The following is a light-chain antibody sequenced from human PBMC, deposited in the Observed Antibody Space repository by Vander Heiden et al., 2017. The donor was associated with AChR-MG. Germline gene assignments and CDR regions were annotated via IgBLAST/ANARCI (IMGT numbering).Light chain of an antibody. V-gene: IGLV3-21*02. CDR3: QVWNTSSDPYVV. Sequence: SYVVTQPPSASVAPGQTARITCGGDNIGSKSVHWYQQKPGQAPVLVVYDDSDRPSGIPERFSGSNAGNTATLTLSRVEAGDEADFYCQVWNTSSDPYVVFGGGTKLTVL. CDR2: DDS. J-gene: IGLJ2*01. CDR1: NIGSKS.